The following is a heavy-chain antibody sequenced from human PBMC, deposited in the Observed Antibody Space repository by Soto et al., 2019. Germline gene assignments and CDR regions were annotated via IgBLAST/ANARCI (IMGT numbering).Heavy chain of an antibody. CDR2: ISAHNGNT. CDR1: GYTFTTYG. J-gene: IGHJ4*02. CDR3: ARGRYGDY. D-gene: IGHD1-1*01. V-gene: IGHV1-18*01. Sequence: QVHLVQSGAEVKKPGASVKVSCKGSGYTFTTYGITWVRQAPGQGLEWMGWISAHNGNTNCAQKLQGRVTVTRDTSTSTAYMELRSLRSDDTAVYYCARGRYGDYWGQGALVTVSS.